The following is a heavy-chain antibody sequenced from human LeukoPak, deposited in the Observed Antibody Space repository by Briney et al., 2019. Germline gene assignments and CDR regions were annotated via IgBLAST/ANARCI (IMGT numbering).Heavy chain of an antibody. J-gene: IGHJ4*02. V-gene: IGHV3-30*18. CDR3: AKDKRGGGFNMVSD. Sequence: GGSLRLSCGVSGFTFRTYGMHWVRQAPGKGLEWVSIISYDGTTKDYTDSVKGRFTISRDNSKNTLYLEMNSLRAEDTAVYYCAKDKRGGGFNMVSDWGQGTLVTVSS. CDR2: ISYDGTTK. CDR1: GFTFRTYG. D-gene: IGHD3-10*01.